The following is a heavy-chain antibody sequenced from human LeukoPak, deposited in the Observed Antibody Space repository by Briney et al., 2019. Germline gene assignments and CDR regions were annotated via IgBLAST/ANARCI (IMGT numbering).Heavy chain of an antibody. CDR3: ARRYYYNLGSFPFDF. J-gene: IGHJ4*02. D-gene: IGHD3-10*01. CDR2: IHNSGTT. CDR1: GGPFSGYF. Sequence: PSEALSLTCAVSGGPFSGYFWSWIRQSSGKGLEWIGEIHNSGTTNYNPSLNSRVTISEDTSKNQFYLNLSSVTAADTAVYYCARRYYYNLGSFPFDFWGQGTLVTVSS. V-gene: IGHV4-34*01.